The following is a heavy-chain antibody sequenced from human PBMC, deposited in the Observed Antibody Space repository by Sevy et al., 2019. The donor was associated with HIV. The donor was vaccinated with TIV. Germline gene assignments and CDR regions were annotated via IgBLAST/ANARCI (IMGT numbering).Heavy chain of an antibody. Sequence: SETLSLTCAVSGGSISSSNWWSWVRQPPGKGLEWIGEIYHSGSTNYNPSLKSRVTISVDKSKNQFSLKLGSVTAADTAVYYCAREMYYYGSGSAVYYYYGMDVWGQGTTVTVSS. CDR1: GGSISSSNW. D-gene: IGHD3-10*01. CDR3: AREMYYYGSGSAVYYYYGMDV. J-gene: IGHJ6*02. V-gene: IGHV4-4*02. CDR2: IYHSGST.